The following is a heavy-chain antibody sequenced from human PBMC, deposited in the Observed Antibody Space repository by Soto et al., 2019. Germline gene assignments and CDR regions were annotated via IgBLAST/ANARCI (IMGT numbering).Heavy chain of an antibody. Sequence: QVHLVQSGAEVKKPGASVKVSCKGSGYIFTTYGITWVRQAPGQGLEWMGWISAHNGNTNYAQKLQGRVTVTRDTSTSTAYMELRNLRSDATAVYYCARGRYGDHWGQGALITVSS. V-gene: IGHV1-18*01. CDR2: ISAHNGNT. D-gene: IGHD1-1*01. CDR1: GYIFTTYG. CDR3: ARGRYGDH. J-gene: IGHJ4*02.